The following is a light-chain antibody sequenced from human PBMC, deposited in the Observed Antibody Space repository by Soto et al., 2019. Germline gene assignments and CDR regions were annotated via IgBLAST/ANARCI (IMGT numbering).Light chain of an antibody. CDR3: SSYAGSNNWV. V-gene: IGLV2-8*01. Sequence: QSALTQPPSASGSPGQSVTISCTGTSSDVADYNYVSWYQQYPGKAPKLMIYEVSKRPSGVPDRFSGPKSGNTASLTVSGLQAEDEADYYRSSYAGSNNWVFGGGTKLTVL. CDR2: EVS. J-gene: IGLJ3*02. CDR1: SSDVADYNY.